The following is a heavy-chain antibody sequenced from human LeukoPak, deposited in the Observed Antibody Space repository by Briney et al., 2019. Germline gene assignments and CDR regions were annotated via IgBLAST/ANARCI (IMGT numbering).Heavy chain of an antibody. CDR2: ISWNSRSI. CDR3: ARHKRDYYDSSGLDAFDI. V-gene: IGHV3-9*01. J-gene: IGHJ3*02. CDR1: GFTFNDYA. Sequence: GGSLRLSCATSGFTFNDYAMYWVRQAPGKGLEWVSGISWNSRSIAYADSVKGRFTISRDNAKNSLYLQMNSLRAEDTAVYYCARHKRDYYDSSGLDAFDIWGQGTMVTVSS. D-gene: IGHD3-22*01.